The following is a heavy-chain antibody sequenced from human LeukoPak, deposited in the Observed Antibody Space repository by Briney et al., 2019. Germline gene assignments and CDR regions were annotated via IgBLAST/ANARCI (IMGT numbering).Heavy chain of an antibody. J-gene: IGHJ4*02. D-gene: IGHD3-10*01. V-gene: IGHV4-31*03. Sequence: SGTLSLTCTVSGGSFSSGGYYWSWIRQHPGKGLEWIGHIYHTGSSYYNPTLKSRVTISVDTSKNQFSLRLKSVTAADTAVYYCARLVARVRGVTYYFDYWGQGTLVTVSS. CDR1: GGSFSSGGYY. CDR3: ARLVARVRGVTYYFDY. CDR2: IYHTGSS.